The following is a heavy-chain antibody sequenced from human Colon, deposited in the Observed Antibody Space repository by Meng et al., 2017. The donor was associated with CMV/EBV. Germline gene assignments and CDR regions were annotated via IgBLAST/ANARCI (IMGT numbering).Heavy chain of an antibody. CDR1: GFTFNDFD. D-gene: IGHD3-3*01. CDR2: ISGSGVTT. V-gene: IGHV3-23*01. Sequence: GGSLRLSCSASGFTFNDFDMTWVRQAPGKGLEWVSSISGSGVTTYYSDAVKGRFTISRDNYRNTLHLQINSLRADDTAVYYCAKGADFHDFWSGFAYWGQGAVVTVSS. CDR3: AKGADFHDFWSGFAY. J-gene: IGHJ4*02.